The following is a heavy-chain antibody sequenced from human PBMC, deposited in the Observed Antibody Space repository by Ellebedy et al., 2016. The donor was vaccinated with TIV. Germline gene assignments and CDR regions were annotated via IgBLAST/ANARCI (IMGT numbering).Heavy chain of an antibody. Sequence: GGSLRLSCAAPGVTVSSYNMNWVRQAPGKGLEWVSVLQSGGVTHYADSVKGRFTVSRDNSRNTLYLQMNSLSVEDTAVYYCTRARGGGGSVDYWGQGTLVTV. CDR3: TRARGGGGSVDY. J-gene: IGHJ4*02. CDR2: LQSGGVT. V-gene: IGHV3-66*01. D-gene: IGHD2-21*01. CDR1: GVTVSSYN.